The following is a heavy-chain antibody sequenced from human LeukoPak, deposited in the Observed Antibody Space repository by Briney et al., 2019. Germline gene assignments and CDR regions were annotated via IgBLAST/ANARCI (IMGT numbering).Heavy chain of an antibody. CDR1: GGSISGYY. Sequence: SETLSLTCAVYGGSISGYYWSWIRHPPGKGLQWIGEINHSGSTNYTPSIKSRVTISVDTSKNQFSLKLSSVTAADTAVYYCARGPYNWNYVRLKLFDYWGQGTLVTVSS. CDR3: ARGPYNWNYVRLKLFDY. J-gene: IGHJ4*02. CDR2: INHSGST. V-gene: IGHV4-34*01. D-gene: IGHD1-7*01.